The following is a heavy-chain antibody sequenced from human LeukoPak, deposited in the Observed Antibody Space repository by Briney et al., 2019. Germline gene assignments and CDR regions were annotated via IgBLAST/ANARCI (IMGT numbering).Heavy chain of an antibody. Sequence: PGGSLRLSCAASGFTFNSYAMNWVRQAPGKGLEWVSGLSGSGGSTYYADSVKGRFTISRDNSKNTLYLQMDSLRAEDTAVYYCAKERVVGATKIPFIDYWGQGTLVTVSS. V-gene: IGHV3-23*01. J-gene: IGHJ4*02. CDR1: GFTFNSYA. CDR2: LSGSGGST. CDR3: AKERVVGATKIPFIDY. D-gene: IGHD1-26*01.